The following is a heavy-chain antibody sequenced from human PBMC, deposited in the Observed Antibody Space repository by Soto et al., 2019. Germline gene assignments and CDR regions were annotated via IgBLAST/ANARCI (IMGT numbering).Heavy chain of an antibody. CDR2: ISGGGGTI. CDR3: ARALTVTTDDF. CDR1: GFTFSTYE. D-gene: IGHD4-17*01. Sequence: GGSLRLSCAASGFTFSTYEMHWVRQAPGKGLEWVSYISGGGGTIYYADSVKGRFTISRDNAKKSLYLRMNSLRAEDTAVYYCARALTVTTDDFWGQGTLVTVSS. J-gene: IGHJ4*02. V-gene: IGHV3-48*03.